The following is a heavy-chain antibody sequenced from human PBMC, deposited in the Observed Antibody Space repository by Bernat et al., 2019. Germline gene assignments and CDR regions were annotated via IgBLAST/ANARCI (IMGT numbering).Heavy chain of an antibody. J-gene: IGHJ4*02. D-gene: IGHD3-10*01. CDR1: RFTFSSYE. V-gene: IGHV3-48*03. CDR3: VREGGWYGGVDY. CDR2: ISSSGSTI. Sequence: EVQLVESGGGLVQPGGSLRLSCAASRFTFSSYEMNWVRQAPGKGLEWVSYISSSGSTIYYADSVRGRFTISRDNAKNSLYLQMNSLRAEDTAVYYCVREGGWYGGVDYWGQGTLVTVSS.